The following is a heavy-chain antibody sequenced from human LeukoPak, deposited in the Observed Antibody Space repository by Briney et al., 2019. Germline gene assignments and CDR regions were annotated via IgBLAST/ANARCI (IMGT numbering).Heavy chain of an antibody. J-gene: IGHJ3*02. V-gene: IGHV3-74*01. CDR2: ISSDGSST. D-gene: IGHD3-3*01. CDR1: GFTFSSYW. CDR3: ARVRYYDFWSGYYRSEENAFDI. Sequence: GGSLRLSCAASGFTFSSYWMHWVRQAPGKGLVWVSRISSDGSSTSYADSVKGRFTISRDNAKNTLYLQMNSLRAEDTAVYYCARVRYYDFWSGYYRSEENAFDIWGQGTMVTVSS.